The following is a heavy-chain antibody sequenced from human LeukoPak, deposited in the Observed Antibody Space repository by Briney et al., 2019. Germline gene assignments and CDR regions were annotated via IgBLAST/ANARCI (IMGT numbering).Heavy chain of an antibody. V-gene: IGHV3-66*01. Sequence: PGGSLRLSCAASRFTVSSNYMSWVRQAPGKGLEWVSVIYSGGSTYYADSVKGRFTISRDNSKNTLYLQMNSLRAEDTAVYYCAGGYCSGGSCIDAFDIWAQGTMVTVSS. D-gene: IGHD2-15*01. J-gene: IGHJ3*02. CDR2: IYSGGST. CDR3: AGGYCSGGSCIDAFDI. CDR1: RFTVSSNY.